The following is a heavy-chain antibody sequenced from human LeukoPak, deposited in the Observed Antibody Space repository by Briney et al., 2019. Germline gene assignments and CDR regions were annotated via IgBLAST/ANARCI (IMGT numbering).Heavy chain of an antibody. CDR2: INHCGST. J-gene: IGHJ4*02. D-gene: IGHD6-13*01. V-gene: IGHV4-34*01. Sequence: SETLSLTCAVYGGSFSGYYWSWIRQPPGKGLEWIGEINHCGSTNYNPSLKSRVTISVDTSKNQFSLKLSSVTAADTAVYYCARGRVAAAGTAAKDYWGQGTLVTVSS. CDR1: GGSFSGYY. CDR3: ARGRVAAAGTAAKDY.